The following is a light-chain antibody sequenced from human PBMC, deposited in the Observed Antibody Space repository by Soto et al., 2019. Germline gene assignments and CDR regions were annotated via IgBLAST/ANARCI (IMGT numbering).Light chain of an antibody. Sequence: EIVLTQSPGTLSLSPGERATLSCRASQSVSSSYLAWYQQKPGQAPRLLIYGASSRATGIPDRFSGSGSGTDFTLIISRLEPEDVAVYYWQEYGGSPWTFRQGTKVEIK. V-gene: IGKV3-20*01. CDR1: QSVSSSY. J-gene: IGKJ1*01. CDR2: GAS. CDR3: QEYGGSPWT.